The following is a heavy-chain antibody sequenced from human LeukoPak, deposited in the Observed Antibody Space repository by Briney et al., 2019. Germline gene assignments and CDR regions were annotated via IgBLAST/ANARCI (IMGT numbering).Heavy chain of an antibody. V-gene: IGHV3-66*01. CDR1: GFTVSSKY. CDR2: IFSGGTT. CDR3: AGEVYRPW. Sequence: GGSLRLSCAASGFTVSSKYMSCVRQAPGKGLEWVSVIFSGGTTKYADSVKGRFTISRDNSRNILFLQMNSLKAEDTAIYYCAGEVYRPWWGQGILVTVSS. D-gene: IGHD2-8*01. J-gene: IGHJ4*02.